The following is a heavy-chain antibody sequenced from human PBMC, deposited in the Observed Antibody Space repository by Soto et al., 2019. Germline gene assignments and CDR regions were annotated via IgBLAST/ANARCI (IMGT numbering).Heavy chain of an antibody. Sequence: GGSLRLSCTASGFTFSDYAMTWVRQAPGKGLEWVSTISGGSSVTYYGDSVKGLFTISRDNAKKTLFLQLNRLSAEDTATYYCAKVLSKNYYYPFDFWGQGTQVTVSS. CDR1: GFTFSDYA. CDR2: ISGGSSVT. D-gene: IGHD3-10*01. V-gene: IGHV3-23*01. J-gene: IGHJ4*02. CDR3: AKVLSKNYYYPFDF.